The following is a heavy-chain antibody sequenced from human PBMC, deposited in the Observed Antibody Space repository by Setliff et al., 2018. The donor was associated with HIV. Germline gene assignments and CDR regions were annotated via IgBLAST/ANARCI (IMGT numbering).Heavy chain of an antibody. Sequence: GGSLRLSCAASGFTFSNSWMTWVRRAPGKGLEWVANIKKDGSDKFYVDSVKGRFAISRDNAKNSLNLEMNSLRVEDTAVYYCITDGGLNWGQGTMVTVSS. D-gene: IGHD3-10*01. CDR2: IKKDGSDK. CDR1: GFTFSNSW. J-gene: IGHJ3*01. V-gene: IGHV3-7*03. CDR3: ITDGGLN.